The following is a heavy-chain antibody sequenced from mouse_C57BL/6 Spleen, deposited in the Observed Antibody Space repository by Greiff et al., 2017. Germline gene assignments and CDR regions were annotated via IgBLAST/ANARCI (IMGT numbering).Heavy chain of an antibody. Sequence: EVQLQQSGPELVKPGASVKISCKASGYTFTDYYMNWVKQSHGKSLEWIGDINPNNGGTSYNQKFKGKATLTVDKSSSPAYMELRSLTSEDSAVYYCARVGQWYFDVWGTGTTVTVSS. D-gene: IGHD3-3*01. CDR1: GYTFTDYY. CDR2: INPNNGGT. J-gene: IGHJ1*03. CDR3: ARVGQWYFDV. V-gene: IGHV1-26*01.